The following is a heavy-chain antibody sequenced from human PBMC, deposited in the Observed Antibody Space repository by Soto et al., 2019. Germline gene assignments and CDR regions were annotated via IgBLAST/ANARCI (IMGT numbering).Heavy chain of an antibody. Sequence: SETLSLTCAVSGGSISSGGYSWSWIRQPPGKGLEWIGYIYHSGSTYYNPSLKSRVTISVDRSKNQFSLKLSSVTAADTAVYYCARIVGGYYYGSGSYRYYYYGMDVWGQGTTVTVSS. D-gene: IGHD3-10*01. CDR3: ARIVGGYYYGSGSYRYYYYGMDV. J-gene: IGHJ6*02. V-gene: IGHV4-30-2*01. CDR1: GGSISSGGYS. CDR2: IYHSGST.